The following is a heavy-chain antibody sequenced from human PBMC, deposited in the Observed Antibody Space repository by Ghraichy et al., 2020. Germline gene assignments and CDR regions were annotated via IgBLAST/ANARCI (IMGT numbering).Heavy chain of an antibody. Sequence: SETLSLTCTVSGGSISSSSYYWGWIRQPPGKGLEWIGSIYYSGSTYYNPSLKSRVTISVDTSKNQFSLKLSSVTAADTAMYYCARHQTGYSYGDYYFDYWGQGTLVTVSS. D-gene: IGHD5-18*01. CDR2: IYYSGST. V-gene: IGHV4-39*01. J-gene: IGHJ4*02. CDR3: ARHQTGYSYGDYYFDY. CDR1: GGSISSSSYY.